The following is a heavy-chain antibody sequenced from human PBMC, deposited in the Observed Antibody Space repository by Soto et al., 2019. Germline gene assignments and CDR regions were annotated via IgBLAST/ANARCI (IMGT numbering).Heavy chain of an antibody. Sequence: ASVKVSCKASGYTFTSYYMHWVRQAPGQGLEWMGGFDPEDGETIYAQKFQGRVTMTEDTSTDTAYMELSSLRSEDTAVYYCATDRIHRRLRYFDWLSPQGAFDIWGQGTMVTVSS. D-gene: IGHD3-9*01. V-gene: IGHV1-24*01. J-gene: IGHJ3*02. CDR2: FDPEDGET. CDR1: GYTFTSYY. CDR3: ATDRIHRRLRYFDWLSPQGAFDI.